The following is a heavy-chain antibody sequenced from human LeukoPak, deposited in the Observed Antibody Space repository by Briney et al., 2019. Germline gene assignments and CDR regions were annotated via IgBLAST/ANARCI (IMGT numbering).Heavy chain of an antibody. J-gene: IGHJ4*02. Sequence: ASVKVSCKASGYTFTGYYMHWVRQAPGQGLEWMGWINPNSGGTNCAQKFQGRVTMTRDTSISTAYMELSRLRSDDTAVYYCAREGTQYYYDSSGYYDWGQGTLVTVSS. CDR1: GYTFTGYY. D-gene: IGHD3-22*01. CDR3: AREGTQYYYDSSGYYD. V-gene: IGHV1-2*02. CDR2: INPNSGGT.